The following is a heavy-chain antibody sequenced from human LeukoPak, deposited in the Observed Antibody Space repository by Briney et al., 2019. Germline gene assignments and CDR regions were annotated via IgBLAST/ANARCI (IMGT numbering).Heavy chain of an antibody. J-gene: IGHJ3*02. Sequence: PGGSLRLSCAASGFTFSSYSMNWVRQAPGKGLEWVSSISSSSSYIYYADSVKGRFTISRDNAKNSLYLQMNSLRAEDTAVYYCARCRTRGGGSCSGAFDIWGQGTMVAVSS. D-gene: IGHD2-15*01. V-gene: IGHV3-21*01. CDR1: GFTFSSYS. CDR3: ARCRTRGGGSCSGAFDI. CDR2: ISSSSSYI.